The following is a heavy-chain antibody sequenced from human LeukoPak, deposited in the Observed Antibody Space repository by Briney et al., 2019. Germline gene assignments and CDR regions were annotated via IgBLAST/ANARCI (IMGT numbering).Heavy chain of an antibody. CDR3: AKGRSYDTSPSWFDP. Sequence: PGRSLRLSCAASGFTFDDYAMHWVRQAPGKGLEWVSGISWNSGSIGYADSVKGRFTISRDNAKNSLYLQMNSLRAEDTALYYCAKGRSYDTSPSWFDPWGQGTLVTVSS. CDR2: ISWNSGSI. V-gene: IGHV3-9*01. D-gene: IGHD3-9*01. J-gene: IGHJ5*02. CDR1: GFTFDDYA.